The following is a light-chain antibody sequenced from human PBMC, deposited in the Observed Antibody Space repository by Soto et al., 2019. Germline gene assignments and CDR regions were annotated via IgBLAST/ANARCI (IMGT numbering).Light chain of an antibody. CDR1: QSVSSY. Sequence: EIVLTQSPATLSLSPGERATLSCRASQSVSSYLAWYQQKPGQAPRLLIYDASNRATGIPAMFSGSGSGTDFTLTISILEPEDFAVYYCQQRSNWPITFGQGTRLEIK. V-gene: IGKV3-11*01. J-gene: IGKJ5*01. CDR2: DAS. CDR3: QQRSNWPIT.